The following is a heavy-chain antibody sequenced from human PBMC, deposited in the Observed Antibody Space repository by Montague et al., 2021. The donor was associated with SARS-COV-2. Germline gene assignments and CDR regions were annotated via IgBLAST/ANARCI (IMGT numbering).Heavy chain of an antibody. CDR1: CFPFSNSA. V-gene: IGHV3-23*01. D-gene: IGHD3-10*01. CDR2: SSGSDGGT. J-gene: IGHJ6*02. CDR3: AKDSYYYGLGYGMDV. Sequence: LRLSFSSSCFPFSNSAMNWVRQAPGKGLEWVSGSSGSDGGTHYADSVKGRFTISRDNSKNVLYLQMNSLRAEDTALYYCAKDSYYYGLGYGMDVWGQGTTVTVSS.